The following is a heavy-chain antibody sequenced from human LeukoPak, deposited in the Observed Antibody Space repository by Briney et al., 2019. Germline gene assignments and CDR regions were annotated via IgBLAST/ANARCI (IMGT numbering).Heavy chain of an antibody. J-gene: IGHJ4*02. V-gene: IGHV4-59*01. D-gene: IGHD3-22*01. CDR3: ARDAGYDSSGYDY. CDR1: GGSISSYY. CDR2: IYYSGST. Sequence: SETLSLTCTVSGGSISSYYWSWLRQPPGKGLEWIGYIYYSGSTNYNPSLKSRVTISVDTSKNQFSLKLSSVTAADTAVYYCARDAGYDSSGYDYWGQGTLVTVSS.